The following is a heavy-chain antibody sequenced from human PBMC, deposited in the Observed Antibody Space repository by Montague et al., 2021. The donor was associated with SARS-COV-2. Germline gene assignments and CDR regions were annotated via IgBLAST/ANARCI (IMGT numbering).Heavy chain of an antibody. V-gene: IGHV4-59*01. CDR3: ARLLRSCSNGVCRTYYYYAMDV. J-gene: IGHJ6*02. CDR2: IYYSGST. D-gene: IGHD2-8*01. Sequence: SETLSLTCTVSGGSISGYYWSWIRQSPGKGLEWIGYIYYSGSTNYNPFLKSRVTISVDRSKNQFSLKLSSVTPADTAVYYCARLLRSCSNGVCRTYYYYAMDVWGQGTTVTVSS. CDR1: GGSISGYY.